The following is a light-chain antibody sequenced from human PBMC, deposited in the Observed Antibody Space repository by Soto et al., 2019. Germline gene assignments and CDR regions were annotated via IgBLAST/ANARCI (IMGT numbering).Light chain of an antibody. CDR3: SSNTTITTLV. CDR1: RSNIGSKT. J-gene: IGLJ3*02. V-gene: IGLV1-44*01. Sequence: QSVLTQPPSASGTPGQRVTISCSESRSNIGSKTVYWYQHLPGTAPKLLIHSNNQRPSGVPDRFSGSKSGTSASLAISGLQSEDEAHYYCSSNTTITTLVFGGGTKLTVL. CDR2: SNN.